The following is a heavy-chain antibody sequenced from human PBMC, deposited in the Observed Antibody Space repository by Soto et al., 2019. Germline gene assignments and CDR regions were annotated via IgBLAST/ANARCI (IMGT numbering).Heavy chain of an antibody. V-gene: IGHV4-61*01. Sequence: SETLSLTCTVSGGSVSSGYYYWSWIRQPPGKGLEWIGYIYYSGSANYNPSLKSRVTISVDTSKNQFSLKLSSVTAADTAVYYCARVVQKDGGLLSNYYYGLDVWGQGTPVTVSS. CDR2: IYYSGSA. D-gene: IGHD3-10*01. J-gene: IGHJ6*02. CDR3: ARVVQKDGGLLSNYYYGLDV. CDR1: GGSVSSGYYY.